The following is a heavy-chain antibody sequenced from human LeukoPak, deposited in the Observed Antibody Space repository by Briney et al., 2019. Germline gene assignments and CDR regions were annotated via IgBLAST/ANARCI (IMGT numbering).Heavy chain of an antibody. D-gene: IGHD2-2*01. CDR1: GLTFDDYA. CDR3: ARDDHCSSTSCYYYYYYGMDV. Sequence: PGRSLRLSCAASGLTFDDYAMHRVRQAPGKGLEWVSYISSSGSTIYYADSVKGRFTISRDNAKNSLYLQMNSLRAEDTAVYYCARDDHCSSTSCYYYYYYGMDVWGQGTTVTVSS. V-gene: IGHV3-11*01. J-gene: IGHJ6*02. CDR2: ISSSGSTI.